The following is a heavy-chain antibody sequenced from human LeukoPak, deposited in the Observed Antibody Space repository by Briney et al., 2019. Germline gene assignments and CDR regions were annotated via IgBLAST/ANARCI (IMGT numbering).Heavy chain of an antibody. Sequence: ASVKVSCKASGYTFTSYYMHWVRQAPGQGLEWMGIINPSGGSTSYAQKFQGRVTMTRDTSTSTVYMELSSLRSEDTAVNYCARDYIVVVPAATGYAFDIWGQGTMVTVSS. V-gene: IGHV1-46*01. D-gene: IGHD2-2*01. CDR1: GYTFTSYY. CDR2: INPSGGST. J-gene: IGHJ3*02. CDR3: ARDYIVVVPAATGYAFDI.